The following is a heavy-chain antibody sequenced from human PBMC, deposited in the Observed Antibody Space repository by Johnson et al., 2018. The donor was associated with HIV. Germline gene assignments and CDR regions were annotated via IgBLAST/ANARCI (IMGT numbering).Heavy chain of an antibody. J-gene: IGHJ3*02. CDR1: GFTFSSYG. Sequence: QVQLVESGGGVVQPGGSLRLSCAASGFTFSSYGMHWVRQAPGKGLEWVAFIRYDGSNKYYADSVKGRFTISRDNSKNTLYLQMNSLRAEDTSVYYCASYCSGGAFDIWGQGTMVTVSS. V-gene: IGHV3-30*02. CDR3: ASYCSGGAFDI. CDR2: IRYDGSNK. D-gene: IGHD2-15*01.